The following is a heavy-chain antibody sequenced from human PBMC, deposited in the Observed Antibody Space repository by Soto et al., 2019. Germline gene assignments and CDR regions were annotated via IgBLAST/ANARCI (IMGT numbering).Heavy chain of an antibody. Sequence: GGSLRLSCRTSGLTFRTYLMSWVRQAPGKGLEWVANIKTDGSEEYYADSVEGRFTISRDNTKNSLYLQMNSLRADDTAMYYCDTYHDSDWETYSFRHWGQGTPVTVYS. J-gene: IGHJ4*02. CDR2: IKTDGSEE. CDR3: DTYHDSDWETYSFRH. V-gene: IGHV3-7*01. D-gene: IGHD3-16*02. CDR1: GLTFRTYL.